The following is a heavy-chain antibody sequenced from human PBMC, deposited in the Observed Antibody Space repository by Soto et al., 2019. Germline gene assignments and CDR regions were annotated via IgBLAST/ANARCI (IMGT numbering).Heavy chain of an antibody. CDR1: GYSFTSSW. V-gene: IGHV5-10-1*01. J-gene: IGHJ3*02. CDR2: IDPSDSYT. D-gene: IGHD3-3*01. Sequence: PGESLKISCKGSGYSFTSSWFSWVRQMPGKGLERMERIDPSDSYTNYSPSFQGHVTISANKSISTAYLKWSSLKASDTAIYYCARLHYDFWSGYGSYAFDIWRQGTMVTVSS. CDR3: ARLHYDFWSGYGSYAFDI.